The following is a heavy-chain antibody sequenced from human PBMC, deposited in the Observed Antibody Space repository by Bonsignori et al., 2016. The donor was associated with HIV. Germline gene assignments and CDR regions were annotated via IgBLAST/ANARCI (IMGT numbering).Heavy chain of an antibody. J-gene: IGHJ4*02. CDR2: ISSSSSTI. CDR3: ARKGIVGATTAIPYYFDY. D-gene: IGHD1-26*01. V-gene: IGHV3-48*02. Sequence: WIRQPPGKGLEWVSYISSSSSTIYYADSVKGRFTISRDNAKNSLYLQMNSLRDEDTAVYYCARKGIVGATTAIPYYFDYWGQGTLVTVSS.